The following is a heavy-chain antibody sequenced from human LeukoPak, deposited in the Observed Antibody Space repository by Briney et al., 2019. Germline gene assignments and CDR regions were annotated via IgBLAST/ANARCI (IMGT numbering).Heavy chain of an antibody. J-gene: IGHJ5*02. CDR2: IIPILGIA. CDR3: ASRSLVAAAGTGWFDP. CDR1: GCTFSSYA. Sequence: GASVKVSCKASGCTFSSYAISWVRQAPGQGLEWMGRIIPILGIANYAQKFQGRVTITADKSTSTAYMELSSLRSEDTAVYYCASRSLVAAAGTGWFDPWGQGTLVTVSS. D-gene: IGHD6-13*01. V-gene: IGHV1-69*04.